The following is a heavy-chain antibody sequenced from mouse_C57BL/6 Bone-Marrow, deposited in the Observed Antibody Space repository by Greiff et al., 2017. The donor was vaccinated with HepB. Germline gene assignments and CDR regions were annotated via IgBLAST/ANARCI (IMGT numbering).Heavy chain of an antibody. J-gene: IGHJ1*03. CDR1: GYTFTSYW. V-gene: IGHV1-53*01. Sequence: QVQLKQPGTELVKPGASVKLSCKASGYTFTSYWMHWVKQRPGQGLEWIGNINPSNGGTNYNEKFKSKATLTADKSSSTAYMQLSSLTSEDSAVYYCARRSYGSSHWYFDVWGTGTTVTVSS. D-gene: IGHD1-1*01. CDR2: INPSNGGT. CDR3: ARRSYGSSHWYFDV.